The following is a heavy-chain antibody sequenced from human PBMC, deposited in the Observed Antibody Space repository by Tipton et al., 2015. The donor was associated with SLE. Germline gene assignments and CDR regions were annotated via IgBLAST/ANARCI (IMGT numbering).Heavy chain of an antibody. CDR3: ARLPVTIFGVVRIPGHFGY. CDR2: MYHSGST. J-gene: IGHJ4*02. V-gene: IGHV4-38-2*02. Sequence: TLSLTCTVSGYSISSGYYWGWIRQPPGKGLEWIGSMYHSGSTCYNPSLKSRVTMSVDTSKNQFSLKLSSVTAADTAVYYCARLPVTIFGVVRIPGHFGYWGQGTLVTVSS. CDR1: GYSISSGYY. D-gene: IGHD3-3*01.